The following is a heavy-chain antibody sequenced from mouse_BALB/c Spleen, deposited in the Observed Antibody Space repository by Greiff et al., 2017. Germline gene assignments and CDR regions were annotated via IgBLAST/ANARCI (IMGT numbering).Heavy chain of an antibody. Sequence: EVQLLESGGGLVPPGGSLRLSCAPSGFTFSDFYMEWVRQPPGKRLAWIAASRNKANDYTTEYSASVKGRFIVSRDTSQSILYLQMNALRAKDTAIYYWARDAGSGYDNAMDDWGQGTAVTVSA. CDR1: GFTFSDFY. V-gene: IGHV7-1*02. D-gene: IGHD2-14*01. CDR2: SRNKANDYTT. CDR3: ARDAGSGYDNAMDD. J-gene: IGHJ4*01.